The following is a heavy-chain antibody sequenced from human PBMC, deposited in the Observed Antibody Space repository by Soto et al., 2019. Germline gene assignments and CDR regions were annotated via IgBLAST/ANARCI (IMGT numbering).Heavy chain of an antibody. CDR3: ARFGYWNAVDV. Sequence: GGSLRLPCTGYEFTFSSYWMSWVRQSPGRGLEWLANIKPDGSSEYYVDSVKGRFTISRDTALYLQMNSLRPDDTAVYYCARFGYWNAVDVWGQGTTVTVSS. CDR2: IKPDGSSE. D-gene: IGHD3-22*01. J-gene: IGHJ6*02. V-gene: IGHV3-7*03. CDR1: EFTFSSYW.